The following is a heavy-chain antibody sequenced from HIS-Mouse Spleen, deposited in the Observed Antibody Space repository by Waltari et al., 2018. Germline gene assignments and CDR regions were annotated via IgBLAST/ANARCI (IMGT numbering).Heavy chain of an antibody. V-gene: IGHV1-8*01. CDR1: GYPCTSYD. J-gene: IGHJ4*02. D-gene: IGHD4-4*01. Sequence: QVQLVQSGAEVKKPGASVKVACKASGYPCTSYDLTWVRQATGQGLEWMGWMNPNSGNTGDAQKFQGRVTMTRNTSISTAYMELSSLRSEDTAVYYCARGHDYSNYFDYWGQGTLVTVSS. CDR3: ARGHDYSNYFDY. CDR2: MNPNSGNT.